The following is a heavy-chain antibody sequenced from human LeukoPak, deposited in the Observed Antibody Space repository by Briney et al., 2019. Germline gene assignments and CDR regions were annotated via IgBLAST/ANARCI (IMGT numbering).Heavy chain of an antibody. CDR3: ARAEVLLWFGESPGAEYFQH. CDR2: ISTRGSYI. CDR1: GFTFSSYN. J-gene: IGHJ1*01. D-gene: IGHD3-10*01. V-gene: IGHV3-21*01. Sequence: PGGSLRLSCAASGFTFSSYNMNWVRQAPGKGLEWVSSISTRGSYIYYADSLKGRFTISRDNAKNSLYLQMNSLRAEDTAVYYCARAEVLLWFGESPGAEYFQHWGQGTLVTASS.